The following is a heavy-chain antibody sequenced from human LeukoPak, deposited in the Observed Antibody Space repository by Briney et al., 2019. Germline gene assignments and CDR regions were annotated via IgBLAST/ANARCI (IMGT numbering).Heavy chain of an antibody. J-gene: IGHJ4*02. CDR2: MNPRSGNT. D-gene: IGHD3-3*01. Sequence: VASVKVSCKGSGYTFTSYEISWVGAAAGQGLEWMGWMNPRSGNTGYAQKFQGRVTMTRDTSITTAYMELSALRSEDTAVYYCAKVVWGGHYDYWGQGTLVTVSS. CDR1: GYTFTSYE. CDR3: AKVVWGGHYDY. V-gene: IGHV1-8*02.